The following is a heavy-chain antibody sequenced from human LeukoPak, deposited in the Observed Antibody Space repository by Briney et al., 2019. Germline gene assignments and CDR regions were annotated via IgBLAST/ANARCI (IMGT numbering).Heavy chain of an antibody. D-gene: IGHD2-21*01. CDR3: AGEGNSPLDAFDI. CDR2: IYHSGST. CDR1: GYSISSGYY. Sequence: SETLSLTCTVSGYSISSGYYWGWIRQPPGKGLEWIGSIYHSGSTYYNPSLKSRVTISVDTSKNQFSLKLSSVTAADTAVYYCAGEGNSPLDAFDIWGQGTMVTVSS. V-gene: IGHV4-38-2*02. J-gene: IGHJ3*02.